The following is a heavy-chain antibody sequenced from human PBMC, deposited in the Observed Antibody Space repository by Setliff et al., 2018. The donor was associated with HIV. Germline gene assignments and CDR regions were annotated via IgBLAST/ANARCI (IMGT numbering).Heavy chain of an antibody. CDR2: IYPGDSDT. CDR1: GYSFTTYW. J-gene: IGHJ3*02. V-gene: IGHV5-51*01. Sequence: GESLKISCQGSGYSFTTYWIGWVRQMPGKGLECMGIIYPGDSDTRYSPSFRGQVTISADKSISTAYLQWSSLRASDTAMYYCARVVAGKSSTDGFDIWGQGTMGTVS. D-gene: IGHD6-19*01. CDR3: ARVVAGKSSTDGFDI.